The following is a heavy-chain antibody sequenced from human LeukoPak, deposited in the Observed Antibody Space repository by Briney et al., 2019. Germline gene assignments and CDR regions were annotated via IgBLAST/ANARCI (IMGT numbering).Heavy chain of an antibody. J-gene: IGHJ4*02. V-gene: IGHV4-59*01. CDR2: IYYSGST. Sequence: SETLSLTCTASGGTFSSYSWSWIRQPPGKGLEWIAYIYYSGSTNYNPSLKSQVTISVDTSKNHFSLKLSSVTAADTAVYYCARAHPHFDYWGRGTLVTVSS. CDR3: ARAHPHFDY. CDR1: GGTFSSYS.